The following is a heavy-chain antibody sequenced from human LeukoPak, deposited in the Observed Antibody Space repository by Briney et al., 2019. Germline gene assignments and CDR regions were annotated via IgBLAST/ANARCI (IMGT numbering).Heavy chain of an antibody. CDR1: GYTFTTYD. D-gene: IGHD2-2*01. CDR2: MNPNSANT. CDR3: ARVPAGDYYYGMDV. J-gene: IGHJ6*02. Sequence: GASVKVSCKASGYTFTTYDINWVRQATGQGLEWMGWMNPNSANTGYAQKFQGRVTMTRNTSISTAYMELSSPRSEDTAVYYCARVPAGDYYYGMDVWGQGTTVTVSS. V-gene: IGHV1-8*01.